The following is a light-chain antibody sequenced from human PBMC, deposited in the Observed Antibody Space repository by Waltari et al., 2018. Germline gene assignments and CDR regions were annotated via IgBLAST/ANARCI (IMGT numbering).Light chain of an antibody. Sequence: IVMTQSPLSLPVTPGDPASISCRASQSLLHRNGYNYFDLYLQKPGQSPQLLFYVGSTRASGVPDRFSGGASGTQFTLRISRVEAEDVGVYYCMQARQTPYTFGQGTKLEIK. CDR1: QSLLHRNGYNY. CDR3: MQARQTPYT. V-gene: IGKV2-28*01. CDR2: VGS. J-gene: IGKJ2*01.